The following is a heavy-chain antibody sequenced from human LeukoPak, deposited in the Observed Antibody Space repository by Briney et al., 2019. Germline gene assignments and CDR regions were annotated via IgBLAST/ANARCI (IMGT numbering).Heavy chain of an antibody. CDR3: AKLWVTTEPYYFDY. Sequence: GGSLRLSCAASGFTVSSNYMSWVRQAPGKGLEWVSVIYSGGSTYYADSVKGRFTISRDSSKSTLYIQMNSLRAEDTAVYYCAKLWVTTEPYYFDYWGQGTLVTVSS. CDR2: IYSGGST. V-gene: IGHV3-53*01. D-gene: IGHD4-17*01. J-gene: IGHJ4*02. CDR1: GFTVSSNY.